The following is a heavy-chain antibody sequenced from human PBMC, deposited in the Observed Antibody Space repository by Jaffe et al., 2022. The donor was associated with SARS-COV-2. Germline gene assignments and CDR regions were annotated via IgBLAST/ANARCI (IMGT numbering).Heavy chain of an antibody. D-gene: IGHD6-19*01. V-gene: IGHV3-30*18. CDR2: ISYDGSNK. CDR1: GFTFSSYG. CDR3: AKGDEWGSGWFPPYYYYGMDV. Sequence: QVQLVESGGGVVQPGRSLRLSCAASGFTFSSYGMHWVRQAPGKGLEWVAVISYDGSNKYYADSVKGRFTISRDNSKNTLYLQMNSLRAEDTAVYYCAKGDEWGSGWFPPYYYYGMDVWGQGTTVTVSS. J-gene: IGHJ6*02.